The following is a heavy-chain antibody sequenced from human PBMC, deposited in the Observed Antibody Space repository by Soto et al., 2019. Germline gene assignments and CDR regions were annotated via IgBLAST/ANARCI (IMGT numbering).Heavy chain of an antibody. CDR2: IYPGDSDT. CDR1: GYSFTSYW. Sequence: PGESLKISCKGSGYSFTSYWIGWVRQMPGKGLEWMGIIYPGDSDTRYSPSFQGQFTISADKSISTAYLQWSSLKASDTAMYYCARFVGIINCSGGSCYTTYPYYFDYWGQGTLVTVSS. D-gene: IGHD2-15*01. V-gene: IGHV5-51*01. CDR3: ARFVGIINCSGGSCYTTYPYYFDY. J-gene: IGHJ4*02.